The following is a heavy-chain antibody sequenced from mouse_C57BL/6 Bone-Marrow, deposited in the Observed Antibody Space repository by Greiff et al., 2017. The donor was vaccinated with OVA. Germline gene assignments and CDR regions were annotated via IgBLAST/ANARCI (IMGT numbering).Heavy chain of an antibody. CDR1: GYTFTTYP. CDR2: FHPYNDDT. V-gene: IGHV1-47*01. J-gene: IGHJ3*01. Sequence: VQLQQSGAELVKPGASVKMSCKASGYTFTTYPIEWMKQNHGQSLEWIGNFHPYNDDTKYNEKFKGKATLTVEKSSSTVYLELSRLTSDDSAVDDCARPGDDDGDWFAYWGQGTLVTVSA. D-gene: IGHD2-4*01. CDR3: ARPGDDDGDWFAY.